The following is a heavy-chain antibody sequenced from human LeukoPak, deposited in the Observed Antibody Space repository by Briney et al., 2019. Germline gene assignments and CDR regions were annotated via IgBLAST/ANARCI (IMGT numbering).Heavy chain of an antibody. CDR3: ARSIAVGAFGAFDI. CDR2: ISAYNGNT. J-gene: IGHJ3*02. V-gene: IGHV1-18*01. Sequence: ASVKVSCKASGYTFTSYGISWARQAPGQGLEWMGWISAYNGNTNYAQKLQGRVTMTTDTSTSTAYMELRSLRSDDTAVYYCARSIAVGAFGAFDIWGQGTMVTVSS. D-gene: IGHD6-19*01. CDR1: GYTFTSYG.